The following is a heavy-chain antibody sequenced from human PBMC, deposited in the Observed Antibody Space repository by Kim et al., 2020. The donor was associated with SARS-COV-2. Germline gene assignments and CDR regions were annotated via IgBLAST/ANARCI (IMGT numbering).Heavy chain of an antibody. CDR3: ARCPGDGNSFWFDP. D-gene: IGHD1-1*01. CDR1: GGSINSSNW. J-gene: IGHJ5*02. V-gene: IGHV4-4*02. CDR2: IYHSGST. Sequence: SETLSLTCGVSGGSINSSNWWSWVRQPPGKGLEWIGEIYHSGSTNYSPSLKSRVTISIDKSKNQFFLRLNSVTAADTAVYYCARCPGDGNSFWFDPWGQG.